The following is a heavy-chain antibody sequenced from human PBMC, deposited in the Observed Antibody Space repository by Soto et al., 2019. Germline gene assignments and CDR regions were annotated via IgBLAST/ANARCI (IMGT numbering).Heavy chain of an antibody. J-gene: IGHJ4*02. CDR3: ARDRSEWGGSYSPIFSFDD. CDR1: GFTFSSYA. D-gene: IGHD1-26*01. Sequence: SLRLSCAASGFTFSSYAMHWVRQAPGKGLEWVAVISYDGSNKYYADSVKGRFTISRDNSKNTLYLQMNSLRAEDTAVYYCARDRSEWGGSYSPIFSFDDWGQGSLVTVSS. CDR2: ISYDGSNK. V-gene: IGHV3-30-3*01.